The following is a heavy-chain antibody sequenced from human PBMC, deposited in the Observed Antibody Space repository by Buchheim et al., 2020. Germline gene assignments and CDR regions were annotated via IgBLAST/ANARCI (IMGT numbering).Heavy chain of an antibody. V-gene: IGHV3-7*01. CDR2: IKEDASVS. J-gene: IGHJ4*02. CDR3: ATSRDAPGDY. Sequence: EVQLVGSGGDLVQPGGSLRLSCVVSGISFNNYWMAWVRQAPGKGLEWVANIKEDASVSYYADSVKGRFTISRDNAKHSLYLQMNSLSAEDTAVYYCATSRDAPGDYWGQGT. D-gene: IGHD5-24*01. CDR1: GISFNNYW.